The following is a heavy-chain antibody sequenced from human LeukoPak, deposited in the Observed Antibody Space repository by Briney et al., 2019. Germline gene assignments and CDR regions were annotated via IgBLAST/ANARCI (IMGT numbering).Heavy chain of an antibody. V-gene: IGHV1-69*04. CDR3: ARSYYGSGSYFDY. CDR1: GGTFSSYA. Sequence: SVKVSCKASGGTFSSYAISWVRQAPGQGLEWMGRIIPILGIANYAQKFQGRVTITADKSTSAAYMELSSLRSEYTAVYYCARSYYGSGSYFDYWGQGTLVTVSS. D-gene: IGHD3-10*01. J-gene: IGHJ4*02. CDR2: IIPILGIA.